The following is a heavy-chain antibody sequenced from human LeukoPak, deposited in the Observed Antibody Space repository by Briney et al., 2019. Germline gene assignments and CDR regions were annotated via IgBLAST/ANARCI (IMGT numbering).Heavy chain of an antibody. CDR1: GGSISSGSYY. D-gene: IGHD3-10*01. CDR2: IYTSGST. Sequence: SQTLSLTCTVSGGSISSGSYYWSWIRQPAGKGLEWIGRIYTSGSTNYNPSLKSRVTISVDTSKNQFSLKLSSVTAADTAVYYCARRVLLWFGESGDDAFDIWGQGTMVTVSS. CDR3: ARRVLLWFGESGDDAFDI. V-gene: IGHV4-61*02. J-gene: IGHJ3*02.